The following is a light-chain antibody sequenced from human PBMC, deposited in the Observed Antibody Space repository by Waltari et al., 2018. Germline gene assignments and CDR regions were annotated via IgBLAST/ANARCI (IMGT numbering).Light chain of an antibody. Sequence: QSALTQPASVSGSPGQSITISCTGTSSDIGAYNYVSWYQQHPGKAPKLLIYDVTYLPSVVSSRFSGSKSGNTASLTISGLQAEDEADYYCNSHTTVSSLVFGTGTKVTVL. J-gene: IGLJ1*01. V-gene: IGLV2-14*03. CDR2: DVT. CDR3: NSHTTVSSLV. CDR1: SSDIGAYNY.